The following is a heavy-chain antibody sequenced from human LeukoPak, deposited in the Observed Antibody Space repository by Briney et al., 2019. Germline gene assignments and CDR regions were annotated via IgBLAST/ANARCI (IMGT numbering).Heavy chain of an antibody. CDR3: ARQPEYSSGWYRGAWYFDL. V-gene: IGHV3-48*01. D-gene: IGHD6-19*01. J-gene: IGHJ2*01. CDR1: GFTFSSYS. CDR2: ISSSSSTI. Sequence: GGSLRLSCAASGFTFSSYSMNWVRQAPGKGLEWVSYISSSSSTIYYADSVKGRFTISRDNAKNSLYLQMNSLRAEDAAVYYCARQPEYSSGWYRGAWYFDLWGRGTLVTVSS.